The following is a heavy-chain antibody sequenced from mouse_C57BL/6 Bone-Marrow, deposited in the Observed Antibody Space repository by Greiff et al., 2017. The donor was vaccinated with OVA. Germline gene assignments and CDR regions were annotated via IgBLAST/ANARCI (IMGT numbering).Heavy chain of an antibody. CDR2: INPYNGGT. CDR1: GYTFTDYY. V-gene: IGHV1-19*01. Sequence: EVQLQQSGPVLVKPGASVKMSCKASGYTFTDYYMNWVKQSHGKSLEWIGVINPYNGGTSYNQKFKGKATLTVDKSSSTAYMELNSLTSEDSAVYYCARSGYHLDYWGQGTTRTVSS. D-gene: IGHD2-2*01. CDR3: ARSGYHLDY. J-gene: IGHJ2*01.